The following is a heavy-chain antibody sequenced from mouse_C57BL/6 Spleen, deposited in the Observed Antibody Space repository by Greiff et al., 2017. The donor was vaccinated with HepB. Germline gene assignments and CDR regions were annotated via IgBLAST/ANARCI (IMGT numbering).Heavy chain of an antibody. J-gene: IGHJ4*01. CDR3: ARRGDYYGSSYGYYAMDY. CDR1: GYSITSGYY. Sequence: DVQLQESGPGLVKPSQSLSLTCSVTGYSITSGYYWNWIRQFPGNKLEWMGYISYDGSNNYNPSLKNRISITRDTSKNQFFLKLNSVTTEDTATYYCARRGDYYGSSYGYYAMDYWGQGTSVTVSS. V-gene: IGHV3-6*01. D-gene: IGHD1-1*01. CDR2: ISYDGSN.